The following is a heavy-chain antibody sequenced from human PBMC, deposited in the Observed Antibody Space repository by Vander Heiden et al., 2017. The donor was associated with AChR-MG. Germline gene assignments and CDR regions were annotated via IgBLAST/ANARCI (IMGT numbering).Heavy chain of an antibody. CDR1: GGSFSGYY. Sequence: QVQLQQWGAGLLKPSETLSLTCAVYGGSFSGYYWSWIRQPPGKGLEWIGEINHSGSTNYNPSLKSRVTISVDTSKNQFSLKLSSVTAADTAVYYCARGLGEIQLRSGYYFDYWGQETLVTVSS. CDR3: ARGLGEIQLRSGYYFDY. CDR2: INHSGST. J-gene: IGHJ4*02. V-gene: IGHV4-34*01. D-gene: IGHD5-18*01.